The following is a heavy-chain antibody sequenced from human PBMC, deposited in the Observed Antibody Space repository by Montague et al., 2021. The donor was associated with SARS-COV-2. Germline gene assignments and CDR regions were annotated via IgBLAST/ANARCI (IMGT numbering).Heavy chain of an antibody. J-gene: IGHJ3*01. D-gene: IGHD5-18*01. V-gene: IGHV4-39*01. Sequence: SETLSLTCAVSGGSISNSIYYWGWIRQPPGKGLEWIGSIYYTGSTYYNPPLKSRVTISMNTSNYQFFLKLTSVTAADTAVYYCARPGRGYSYGLDAFEVWGQGTMVTVSS. CDR1: GGSISNSIYY. CDR3: ARPGRGYSYGLDAFEV. CDR2: IYYTGST.